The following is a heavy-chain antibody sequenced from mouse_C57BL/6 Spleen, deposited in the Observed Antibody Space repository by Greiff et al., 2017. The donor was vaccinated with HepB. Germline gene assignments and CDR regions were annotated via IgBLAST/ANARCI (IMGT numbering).Heavy chain of an antibody. J-gene: IGHJ4*01. CDR2: IWSGGST. Sequence: VKLMESGPGLVQPSQCLSITCTVSGFSFTSYGVHWVRQSPGKGLEWLGVIWSGGSTDYNAAFISRLSISKDNSKSQVFFKMNSLQADDTAIYYCARDLGMVAYYYAMDYWGQGTSVTVSS. V-gene: IGHV2-2*01. D-gene: IGHD2-10*02. CDR3: ARDLGMVAYYYAMDY. CDR1: GFSFTSYG.